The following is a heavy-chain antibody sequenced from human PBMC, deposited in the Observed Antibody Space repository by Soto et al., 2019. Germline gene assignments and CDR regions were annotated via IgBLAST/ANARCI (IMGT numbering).Heavy chain of an antibody. Sequence: GGSLRLSFAASVFPFSSDSMHWVRPAPGKGLEWVALISGRGSKTYFADSVKGRFTISRDNSKNTLYLQMNSLRPEDTAVYYCARDMRQDIALVVYVTSGYWGQGTLVTVS. CDR3: ARDMRQDIALVVYVTSGY. J-gene: IGHJ4*02. D-gene: IGHD2-8*01. CDR1: VFPFSSDS. V-gene: IGHV3-30-3*01. CDR2: ISGRGSKT.